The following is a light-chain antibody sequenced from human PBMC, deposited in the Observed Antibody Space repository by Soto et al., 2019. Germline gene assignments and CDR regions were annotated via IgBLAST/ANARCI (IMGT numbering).Light chain of an antibody. CDR2: EVT. Sequence: QSALTQPPSASGSPGQSVTISCTGTSSDVGGYNFVSWYQQHPGKAPKLMIYEVTKRPSGVPDRFSGSKSGNTASLTVSGLQAEDEADYSCSSYAGRNSVVFGGGTQLTVL. J-gene: IGLJ2*01. CDR3: SSYAGRNSVV. V-gene: IGLV2-8*01. CDR1: SSDVGGYNF.